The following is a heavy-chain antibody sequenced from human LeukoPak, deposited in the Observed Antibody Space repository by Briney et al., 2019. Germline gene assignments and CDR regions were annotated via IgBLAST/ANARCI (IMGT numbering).Heavy chain of an antibody. Sequence: SSETLSLTCTVSGYSISSGYYWGWIRQPPGKGLEWIGSIYHSGSTYYNPSLKSRVTISVDTSKNQFSLKLSSVTAADTAVYYCARDRGGPNDYWGQGTLVTVSS. CDR3: ARDRGGPNDY. CDR2: IYHSGST. V-gene: IGHV4-38-2*02. J-gene: IGHJ4*02. D-gene: IGHD3-16*01. CDR1: GYSISSGYY.